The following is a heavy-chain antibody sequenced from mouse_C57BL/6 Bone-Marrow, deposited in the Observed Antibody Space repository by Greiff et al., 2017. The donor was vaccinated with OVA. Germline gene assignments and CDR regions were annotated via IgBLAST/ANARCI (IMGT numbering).Heavy chain of an antibody. V-gene: IGHV14-2*01. D-gene: IGHD3-1*01. CDR2: IDPEDGAT. CDR1: GFNINDYY. CDR3: ARKLGATGDFDY. J-gene: IGHJ2*01. Sequence: EVQLQQSGAELVKPGASVKLSCTASGFNINDYYMHWVKQRTEQGLEWIGRIDPEDGATKYAPKFQGKATITADTSSNTAYLQLSSLTSEDAAVYYCARKLGATGDFDYWGQGTTLTVSS.